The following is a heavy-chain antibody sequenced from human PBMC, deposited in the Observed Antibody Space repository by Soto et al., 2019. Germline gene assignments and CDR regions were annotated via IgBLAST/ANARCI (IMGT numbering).Heavy chain of an antibody. J-gene: IGHJ3*01. Sequence: QVQLVEFGGGVVQPGRSLRLSCVASGSLFDVHWVRQAPGKGPEWVAHIVPDGRNQYWADSVKGRFTGSRDNAKNTVYLQMNSLRTEDTAVYYCARGPTHGAFDLWGQGTMVTVSS. V-gene: IGHV3-30-3*01. CDR2: IVPDGRNQ. CDR3: ARGPTHGAFDL. CDR1: GSLFD.